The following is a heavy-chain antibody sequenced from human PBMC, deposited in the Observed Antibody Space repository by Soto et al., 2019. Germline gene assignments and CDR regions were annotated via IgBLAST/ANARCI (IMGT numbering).Heavy chain of an antibody. Sequence: PGGSLRLSCAASGFTVSSNYMSWVRQAPGKGLEWVSVIYSGGSTYYADSVEGRFTISRDNSKNTLYLQMNSLRAEDTAVYYCARLYPDNYYYHYGMDVWGQGTTVSVSS. CDR3: ARLYPDNYYYHYGMDV. CDR2: IYSGGST. J-gene: IGHJ6*02. D-gene: IGHD1-1*01. V-gene: IGHV3-53*01. CDR1: GFTVSSNY.